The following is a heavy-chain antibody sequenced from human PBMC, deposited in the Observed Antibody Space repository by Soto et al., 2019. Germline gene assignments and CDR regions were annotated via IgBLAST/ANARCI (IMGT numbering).Heavy chain of an antibody. CDR2: VSDSGGTT. Sequence: GSLKLSWAAPGFSFSSCAMSWIRQAPGKGLEWVSTVSDSGGTTNYADSVKGRFAISRDNSMNTLYLQMNSLGAEDTAVYYCAKSAPAAAGTGPFDYWGQGT. J-gene: IGHJ4*02. V-gene: IGHV3-23*01. CDR3: AKSAPAAAGTGPFDY. D-gene: IGHD6-13*01. CDR1: GFSFSSCA.